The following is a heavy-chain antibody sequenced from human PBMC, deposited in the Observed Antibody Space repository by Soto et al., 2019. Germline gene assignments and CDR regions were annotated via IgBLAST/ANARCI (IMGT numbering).Heavy chain of an antibody. CDR2: LHSGGDT. D-gene: IGHD3-3*01. V-gene: IGHV3-53*04. J-gene: IGHJ6*02. Sequence: EVQLVESGGGLVQPGGSLRLSCAASGIPVSSNYMTWVRQAPGKGLEWMSVLHSGGDTYYANSVKGRFTISRHDSTNTLFLQMNRLTPEDTAVYYCARDGPYYDASRMDVWGQGTTVTVSS. CDR3: ARDGPYYDASRMDV. CDR1: GIPVSSNY.